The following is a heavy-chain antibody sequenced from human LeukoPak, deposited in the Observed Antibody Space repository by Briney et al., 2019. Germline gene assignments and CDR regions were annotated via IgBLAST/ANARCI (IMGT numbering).Heavy chain of an antibody. CDR3: TRDHGLDV. CDR1: GFTFSSYW. CDR2: INSDGSAT. V-gene: IGHV3-74*01. J-gene: IGHJ6*02. Sequence: GGSLRLSCAASGFTFSSYWMSWVRQAPGKGLMWVSQINSDGSATSCADPVKGRCTISRDNAKNMLYLEMNSLRVEDTAVYFCTRDHGLDVRGQGTTVTVSS.